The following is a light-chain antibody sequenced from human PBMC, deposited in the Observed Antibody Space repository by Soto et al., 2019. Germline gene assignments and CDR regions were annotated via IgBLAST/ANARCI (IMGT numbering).Light chain of an antibody. CDR3: QQYKKGTRT. V-gene: IGKV3-15*01. CDR1: QIVSIL. Sequence: IVKTQSPATLSPSRGEGATLSXSARQIVSILLPLYQQKPGXAPRXXXHGXTTSAKGSPARLSGSGSGTEFTRTISSLQSEDCAGYYWQQYKKGTRTFGQGTKVDIK. CDR2: GXT. J-gene: IGKJ1*01.